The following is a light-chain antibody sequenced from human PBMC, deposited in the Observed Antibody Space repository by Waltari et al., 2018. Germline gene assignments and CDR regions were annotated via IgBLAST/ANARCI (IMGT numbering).Light chain of an antibody. CDR2: SND. V-gene: IGLV1-44*01. Sequence: QSVLTQPPSASGTPGQRVTLPCSGSGFNVGSNSVRWYQQLPGSAPKLLSYSNDQRPSGVPDGISASKSGTSASLAIRGLQSADEALYYCAAWDDRLKGVVFGGGTKVTVL. CDR1: GFNVGSNS. J-gene: IGLJ2*01. CDR3: AAWDDRLKGVV.